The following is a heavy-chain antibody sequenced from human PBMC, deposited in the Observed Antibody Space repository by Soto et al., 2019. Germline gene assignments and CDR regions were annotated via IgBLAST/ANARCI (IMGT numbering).Heavy chain of an antibody. Sequence: QVQLVQSGAEVKKPGASVKVSCKASGYTFTSYGISWVRQAPGQGLEWMGGISAYNGNTNNAQQLQGRVTMTTDTTSSTAYRELRSLRSDDTAVYYCARDLPPVDYWGQGTRVTVSS. V-gene: IGHV1-18*01. CDR3: ARDLPPVDY. CDR1: GYTFTSYG. J-gene: IGHJ4*02. CDR2: ISAYNGNT.